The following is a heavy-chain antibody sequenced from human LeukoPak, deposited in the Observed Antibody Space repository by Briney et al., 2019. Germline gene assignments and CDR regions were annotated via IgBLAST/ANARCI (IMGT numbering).Heavy chain of an antibody. V-gene: IGHV3-9*01. Sequence: PGRSLRLSCVASGLTFDDYAMHWVRQVPGKGLEWVSGITWNSNTIRYADSVKGRFTISRDNAKNSLYLQMNSLRPEDTALYYCAKVLGRVYYYGRLDYWGQGILVTVSS. CDR2: ITWNSNTI. CDR1: GLTFDDYA. CDR3: AKVLGRVYYYGRLDY. D-gene: IGHD3-10*01. J-gene: IGHJ4*02.